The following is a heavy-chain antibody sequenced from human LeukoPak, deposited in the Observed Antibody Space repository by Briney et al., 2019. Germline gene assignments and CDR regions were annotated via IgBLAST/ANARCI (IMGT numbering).Heavy chain of an antibody. Sequence: PGGSLRLSCAASGFTFSSYGMSWVRQAPGKGLEWVSAISATGGTTYYADSVKGRFTISRDNSKNTLYLQMNSLRAEDTAIYYCARDGYYYDSLRWGQGTMVTVSS. J-gene: IGHJ3*01. CDR2: ISATGGTT. V-gene: IGHV3-23*01. CDR1: GFTFSSYG. D-gene: IGHD3-22*01. CDR3: ARDGYYYDSLR.